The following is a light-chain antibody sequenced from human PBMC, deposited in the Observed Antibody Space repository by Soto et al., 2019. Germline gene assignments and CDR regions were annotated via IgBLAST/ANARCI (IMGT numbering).Light chain of an antibody. CDR2: AAS. J-gene: IGKJ5*01. V-gene: IGKV1-12*01. Sequence: IQITESPCSVSASLGDIGASTFRASQGISDGLAWYQQKPGKAPKLLIYAASSLQSGVPSRFSGSGSGTDFTLTISSLQSEDFATYYCQQTNSFPLTFGRGTRLEIK. CDR3: QQTNSFPLT. CDR1: QGISDG.